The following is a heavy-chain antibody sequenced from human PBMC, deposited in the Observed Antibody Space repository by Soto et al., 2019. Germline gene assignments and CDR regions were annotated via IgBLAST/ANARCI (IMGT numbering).Heavy chain of an antibody. J-gene: IGHJ6*02. CDR2: IIPILGTA. Sequence: SVKVSCKASGGTFSSYAISWVRQAPGQGLEWMGGIIPILGTANYAQKFQGRVTITADESTSTAYMELSSLRSEDTAVYYCARVVVPAAIRVRYYYYGMDVWGQGTTVTVSS. CDR3: ARVVVPAAIRVRYYYYGMDV. V-gene: IGHV1-69*13. CDR1: GGTFSSYA. D-gene: IGHD2-2*01.